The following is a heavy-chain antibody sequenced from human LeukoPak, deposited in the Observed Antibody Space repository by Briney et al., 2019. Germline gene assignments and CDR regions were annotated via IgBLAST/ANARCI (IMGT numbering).Heavy chain of an antibody. D-gene: IGHD3-22*01. CDR1: GFTFTSSA. CDR2: IVVGSGNT. CDR3: AAGLYYYDSSGYYSRAFDI. Sequence: GTSVKVSCKASGFTFTSSAMQWVRQARGQRLEWIGWIVVGSGNTNYAQKFQERVTITRDMFTSTAYMELSSLRSEDTAVYYCAAGLYYYDSSGYYSRAFDIWGQGTMVTVSS. J-gene: IGHJ3*02. V-gene: IGHV1-58*02.